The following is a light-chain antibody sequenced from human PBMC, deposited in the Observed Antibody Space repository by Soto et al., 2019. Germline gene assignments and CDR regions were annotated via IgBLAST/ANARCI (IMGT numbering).Light chain of an antibody. V-gene: IGKV1-5*01. CDR3: QQYNSYPRT. J-gene: IGKJ3*01. CDR1: QSISSW. CDR2: DAS. Sequence: DIQMTQSPSTLSASVGDRVTITCRASQSISSWLAWYQQKPGKAPKLLIYDASSLESGVPSRFSGSGSGTEFTLTISSLRPDDFATYYCQQYNSYPRTFGPGTKVDIK.